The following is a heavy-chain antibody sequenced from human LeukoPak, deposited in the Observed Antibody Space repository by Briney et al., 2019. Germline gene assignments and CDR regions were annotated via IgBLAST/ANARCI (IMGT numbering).Heavy chain of an antibody. CDR2: ISSSSSYI. D-gene: IGHD6-19*01. CDR3: ARDRSWGSSGWSHAMGY. J-gene: IGHJ4*02. Sequence: GVSLRLSCAASGFTFSSYSMNWVRQAPGKGLEWVSSISSSSSYIYYADSVKGRFTISRDNAKNSLYLQMNSLRAEDTAVYYCARDRSWGSSGWSHAMGYWGQGTLVTVSS. CDR1: GFTFSSYS. V-gene: IGHV3-21*01.